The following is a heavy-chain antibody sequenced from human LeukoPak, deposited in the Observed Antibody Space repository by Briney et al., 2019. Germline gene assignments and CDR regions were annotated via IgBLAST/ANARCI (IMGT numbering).Heavy chain of an antibody. CDR3: ARDSPLRYNAFDI. Sequence: GGSLRLSCAASGFTFSSYAMHWVRQAPGKGLEWVAVISYDGSNKYYADSVKGRFTISRDNSKNTLYLQMNSLRAEDTAVYYCARDSPLRYNAFDIWGQGTMVTVSS. V-gene: IGHV3-30-3*01. J-gene: IGHJ3*02. CDR2: ISYDGSNK. D-gene: IGHD1-1*01. CDR1: GFTFSSYA.